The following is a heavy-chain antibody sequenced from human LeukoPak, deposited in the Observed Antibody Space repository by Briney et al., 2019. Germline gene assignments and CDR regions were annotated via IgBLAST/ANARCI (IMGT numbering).Heavy chain of an antibody. CDR2: TYYRSTWYN. D-gene: IGHD2-2*01. V-gene: IGHV6-1*01. J-gene: IGHJ5*02. CDR3: ARRLTQYDCFDP. Sequence: SQTLSLTCAISGDSVSSNSVTWNWIRQSPSRGLEWLGRTYYRSTWYNDYAVSVRGRITVNPDTSKNQFSLHPNSVTPKDTAVYYCARRLTQYDCFDPWGQGILVTVSS. CDR1: GDSVSSNSVT.